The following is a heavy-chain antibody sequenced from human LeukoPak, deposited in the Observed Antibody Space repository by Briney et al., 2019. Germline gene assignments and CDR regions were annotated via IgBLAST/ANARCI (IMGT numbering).Heavy chain of an antibody. D-gene: IGHD5-12*01. V-gene: IGHV4-59*01. CDR3: ARDHRYSGYDYGGYYFDY. CDR2: IYYSGST. Sequence: PSETLSLTCTVSGGFISSYYWRWIRQPPGRRLEWSGYIYYSGSTNYNPSLKSRVTISVDTSKNQFSLKLSSVTAADTAVYYCARDHRYSGYDYGGYYFDYWGQGTLVTVSS. CDR1: GGFISSYY. J-gene: IGHJ4*02.